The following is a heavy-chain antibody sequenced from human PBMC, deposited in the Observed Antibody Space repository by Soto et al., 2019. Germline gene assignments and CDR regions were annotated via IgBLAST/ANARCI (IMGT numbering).Heavy chain of an antibody. D-gene: IGHD2-21*02. V-gene: IGHV1-3*01. J-gene: IGHJ4*02. CDR1: GYTFTSYA. CDR2: INAGNGNT. Sequence: ASVKVSCKASGYTFTSYAMHWVRQAPGQRLEWMGWINAGNGNTKYSQKFQGRVTITRDTSASTAYMELSSLRSEDTAVYYCAGTYCGGDCYPYYFDYWGQGTLVTVS. CDR3: AGTYCGGDCYPYYFDY.